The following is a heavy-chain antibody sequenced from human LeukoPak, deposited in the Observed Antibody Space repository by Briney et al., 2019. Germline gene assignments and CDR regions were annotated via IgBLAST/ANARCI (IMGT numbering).Heavy chain of an antibody. CDR2: ISAYNGNT. D-gene: IGHD3-22*01. V-gene: IGHV1-18*01. J-gene: IGHJ4*02. Sequence: ASVKVSCKASGYTFTSYGISWVRQAPGQGLEWMGWISAYNGNTNYAQKLQGRVTMTTDTSTSKAYMELRSLRSDDTAVYYCGRARGYYDSSGYCFDYWGQGTLVTVSS. CDR1: GYTFTSYG. CDR3: GRARGYYDSSGYCFDY.